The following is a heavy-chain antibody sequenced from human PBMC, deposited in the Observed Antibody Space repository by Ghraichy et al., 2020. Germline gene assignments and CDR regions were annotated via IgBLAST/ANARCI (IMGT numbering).Heavy chain of an antibody. CDR3: ARHRYYDSSGYRSDAFDI. J-gene: IGHJ3*02. CDR1: GGSISSYY. Sequence: SQTLSLTCTVSGGSISSYYWSWIRQPPGKGLEWIGYIYYSGSTNYNPSLKSRVTISVNTSKNQFSLKLSSVTAADTAVYYCARHRYYDSSGYRSDAFDIWGQGTMVTVSS. V-gene: IGHV4-59*08. CDR2: IYYSGST. D-gene: IGHD3-22*01.